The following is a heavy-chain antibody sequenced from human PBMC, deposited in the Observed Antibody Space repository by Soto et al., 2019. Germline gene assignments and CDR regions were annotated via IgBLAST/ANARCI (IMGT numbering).Heavy chain of an antibody. CDR2: ISSSGSAI. Sequence: GGSLRLSCAASGFTFSDYYMSWIRQAPGKGLEWVSYISSSGSAIYDADSVKGRFTISRDNAKNSLYLQMNSLRAEDTALYYCARAIGTTISFDFWGQGTLVTVSS. V-gene: IGHV3-11*01. D-gene: IGHD5-12*01. CDR1: GFTFSDYY. CDR3: ARAIGTTISFDF. J-gene: IGHJ4*02.